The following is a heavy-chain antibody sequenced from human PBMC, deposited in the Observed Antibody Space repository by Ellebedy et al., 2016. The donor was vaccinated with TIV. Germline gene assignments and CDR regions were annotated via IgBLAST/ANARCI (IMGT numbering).Heavy chain of an antibody. CDR2: TRSKANDETP. CDR3: TRSGDGYNFYVY. J-gene: IGHJ4*02. D-gene: IGHD5-24*01. Sequence: GESLKISXTASGLTFGDCSMSWFRQAPGKGLEWVGFTRSKANDETPQYAASVRGRFTISRDDSKGVAYLEMNNLKTEDTAVYYCTRSGDGYNFYVYWGQGTLVTVSS. CDR1: GLTFGDCS. V-gene: IGHV3-49*03.